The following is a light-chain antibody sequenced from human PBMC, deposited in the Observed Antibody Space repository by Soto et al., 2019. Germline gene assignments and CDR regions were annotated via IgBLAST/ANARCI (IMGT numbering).Light chain of an antibody. J-gene: IGKJ3*01. Sequence: SVRPQSPPTPSVSPGERASLSGRASQSISSNLAWYQQKPGQAPRLLISGASTRATGIPARFSGSGSGTDFTLTISSLQSEDFAVYYCQQFHDWPMTFGPGTKVDIK. CDR2: GAS. V-gene: IGKV3-15*01. CDR3: QQFHDWPMT. CDR1: QSISSN.